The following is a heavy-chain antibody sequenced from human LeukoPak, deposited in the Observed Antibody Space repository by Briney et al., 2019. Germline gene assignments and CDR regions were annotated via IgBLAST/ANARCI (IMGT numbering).Heavy chain of an antibody. J-gene: IGHJ4*02. V-gene: IGHV4-39*07. Sequence: SETLSLTCTVSGGSISSSSYYWGWIRQPPGKGLEWIGSIYYSGSTYYNPSLKSRVTVSVDTSKNQFSLKLSSVTAADTAVYYCARDSGVAATTDYWGQGTLVTLSS. CDR2: IYYSGST. CDR1: GGSISSSSYY. CDR3: ARDSGVAATTDY. D-gene: IGHD2-15*01.